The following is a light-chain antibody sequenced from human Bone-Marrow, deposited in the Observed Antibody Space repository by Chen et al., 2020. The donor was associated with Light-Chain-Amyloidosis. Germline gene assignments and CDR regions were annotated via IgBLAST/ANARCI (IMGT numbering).Light chain of an antibody. CDR2: EIS. J-gene: IGKJ2*01. V-gene: IGKV2-24*01. Sequence: EIVMTQTPLSSPVTLGQPASISCKSSQSLVFSDGNTYLSWLRQRPGQTPRHLIYEISNRFSGVPDRFSGSGAGTDFTLKVSRVEAEDVGVYYCMQATQFPYTFGQGTKLEI. CDR3: MQATQFPYT. CDR1: QSLVFSDGNTY.